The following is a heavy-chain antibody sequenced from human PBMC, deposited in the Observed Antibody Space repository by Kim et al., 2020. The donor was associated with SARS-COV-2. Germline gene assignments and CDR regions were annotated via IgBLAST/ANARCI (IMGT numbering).Heavy chain of an antibody. CDR3: ARQGPSLFGVVIIPYYYYGMNV. D-gene: IGHD3-3*01. V-gene: IGHV4-39*01. Sequence: SETLSLTCTVSGGSISSSSYYWGWIRQPPGKGLEWIGSIYYSGSTYYNPSLKSRVTISVDTSKNQFSLKLSSVTAADTAVYYCARQGPSLFGVVIIPYYYYGMNVWGQGTTITVSS. CDR2: IYYSGST. J-gene: IGHJ6*02. CDR1: GGSISSSSYY.